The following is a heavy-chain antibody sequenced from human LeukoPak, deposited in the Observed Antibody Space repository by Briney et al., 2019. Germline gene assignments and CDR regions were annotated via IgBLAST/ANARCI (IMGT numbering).Heavy chain of an antibody. CDR1: GGTFSSYA. D-gene: IGHD3-10*01. CDR2: IIPIFGTA. CDR3: ARTGSYGSGSYSHY. Sequence: SVKVSCKASGGTFSSYAISWVRQAPGQGLEWMGGIIPIFGTANYAQKFQGRVTITADESTSTAYMELSSLRSEDTAVYYCARTGSYGSGSYSHYWGRGTLVTVSS. V-gene: IGHV1-69*13. J-gene: IGHJ4*02.